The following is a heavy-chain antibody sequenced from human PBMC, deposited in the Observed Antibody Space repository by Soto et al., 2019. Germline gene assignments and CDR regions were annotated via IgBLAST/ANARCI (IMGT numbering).Heavy chain of an antibody. J-gene: IGHJ4*02. Sequence: SLRHYFKASGFTFSTYALHRIRQAPGMGLEWVAVISYDGSNKYYADSVKGRFTISRDNSKNTLYLQMNSLRAEDTAVYYCARVTGTDLAARDYWGQGTLVTVSS. D-gene: IGHD6-6*01. V-gene: IGHV3-30-3*01. CDR2: ISYDGSNK. CDR1: GFTFSTYA. CDR3: ARVTGTDLAARDY.